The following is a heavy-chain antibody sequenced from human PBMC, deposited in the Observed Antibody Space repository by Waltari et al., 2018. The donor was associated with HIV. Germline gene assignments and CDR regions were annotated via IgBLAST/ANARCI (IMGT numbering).Heavy chain of an antibody. Sequence: EVQLVQSGAEVKKPGESLKISCKGSGYSFTSYWIGWVRQMPGKGLEWMGIIYPGDSDTRYSPSFQGQVTIAADKSISTAYLQWSSLKASDTAMYYCARQGDRDIGLPNEFDYWGQGTLVTVSS. CDR3: ARQGDRDIGLPNEFDY. V-gene: IGHV5-51*01. J-gene: IGHJ4*02. CDR1: GYSFTSYW. CDR2: IYPGDSDT. D-gene: IGHD5-12*01.